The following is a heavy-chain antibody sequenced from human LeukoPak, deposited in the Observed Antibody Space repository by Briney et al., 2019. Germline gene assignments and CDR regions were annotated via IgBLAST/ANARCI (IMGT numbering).Heavy chain of an antibody. J-gene: IGHJ4*02. CDR3: VRDGPKENYYGSGSLIY. CDR2: ISSSGGTI. Sequence: PGGSLRLSCAASGFTFSDYYMSWIRQAPGKGLEWVSYISSSGGTISYADSVKGRFTISRDNAKNSLYLQINSLRAEDTAVYYCVRDGPKENYYGSGSLIYWGQGTLVTVSS. D-gene: IGHD3-10*01. V-gene: IGHV3-11*01. CDR1: GFTFSDYY.